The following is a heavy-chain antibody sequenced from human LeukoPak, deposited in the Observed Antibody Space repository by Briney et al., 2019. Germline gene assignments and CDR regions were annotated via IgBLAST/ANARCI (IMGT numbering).Heavy chain of an antibody. CDR2: ISGSGGST. D-gene: IGHD3-22*01. CDR1: GFTFSSYA. CDR3: AREYYYDSSGSFDY. V-gene: IGHV3-23*01. Sequence: GGSLRLSCAASGFTFSSYAMSWVRQAPGKGLEWVSVISGSGGSTYYADSVKGRFTISRDNSKNTLYLQMNSLRAEDTAVYYCAREYYYDSSGSFDYWGQGTLVTVSS. J-gene: IGHJ4*02.